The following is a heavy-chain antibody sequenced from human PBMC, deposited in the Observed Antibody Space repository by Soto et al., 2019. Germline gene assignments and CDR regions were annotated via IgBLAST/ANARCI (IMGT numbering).Heavy chain of an antibody. J-gene: IGHJ4*02. CDR1: GGSINTAY. CDR3: TRDIAPYYFDC. V-gene: IGHV4-59*01. CDR2: IYYSGST. Sequence: QVQLQESGPGLVKPSETLSLTCTVSGGSINTAYWSWIRQPPGKGLEWIGYIYYSGSTNYNPSLKSXXTXSXXTSKNEVSLKLSSVTAADTAVYYCTRDIAPYYFDCWGQGTLVTVSS. D-gene: IGHD6-13*01.